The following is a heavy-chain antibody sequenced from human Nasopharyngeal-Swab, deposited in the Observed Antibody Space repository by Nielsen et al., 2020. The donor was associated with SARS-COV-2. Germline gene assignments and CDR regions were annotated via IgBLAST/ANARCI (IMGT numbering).Heavy chain of an antibody. Sequence: GESLKISCAASGFTFDNYAMSWVRQPPGRGLEWVSSISSSSSYIYYADSVKGRFTISRDNAKNSLYLQMNSLRAEDTAVYYCARVDGSSGWYSRRYAFDYWGQGTLVTVSS. CDR2: ISSSSSYI. CDR3: ARVDGSSGWYSRRYAFDY. V-gene: IGHV3-21*01. CDR1: GFTFDNYA. D-gene: IGHD6-19*01. J-gene: IGHJ4*02.